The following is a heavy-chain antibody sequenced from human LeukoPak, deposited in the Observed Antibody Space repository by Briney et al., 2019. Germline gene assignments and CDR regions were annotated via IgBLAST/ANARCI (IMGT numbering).Heavy chain of an antibody. CDR3: ARDMEQWLVQDWYFDL. D-gene: IGHD6-19*01. CDR2: IGYDGRNK. Sequence: GGSLRLSCAASGFTFRSYGMQWVRQAPGKGLEWVAVIGYDGRNKYYADSVKGRFIISRDNSKNTLCLQMNILRAEDTAAYYCARDMEQWLVQDWYFDLWGRGTLVTVSS. CDR1: GFTFRSYG. J-gene: IGHJ2*01. V-gene: IGHV3-33*01.